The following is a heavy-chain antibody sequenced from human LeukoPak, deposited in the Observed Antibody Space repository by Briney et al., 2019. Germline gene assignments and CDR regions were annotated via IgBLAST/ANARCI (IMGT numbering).Heavy chain of an antibody. V-gene: IGHV3-74*03. CDR1: GFTFSSYW. Sequence: GGSLRLSCAASGFTFSSYWMHWVRQAPGKGLVWVSRINSDGSTTTYADSVEGRFTISRDNAKNTLYLQMNSLRAEDTAVYYCARAEYSSSSSSFDYWGQGTLVTVSS. CDR3: ARAEYSSSSSSFDY. CDR2: INSDGSTT. J-gene: IGHJ4*02. D-gene: IGHD6-6*01.